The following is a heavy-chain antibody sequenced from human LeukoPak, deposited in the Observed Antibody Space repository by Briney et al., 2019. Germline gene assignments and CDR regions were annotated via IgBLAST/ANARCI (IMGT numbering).Heavy chain of an antibody. D-gene: IGHD3-22*01. CDR1: GYTFTSYG. CDR2: ISAYNGNT. V-gene: IGHV1-18*01. J-gene: IGHJ3*02. CDR3: AREYDFYDSSGYYYCYAFDI. Sequence: ASVKVSCKASGYTFTSYGISWVRQAPGQGLEWMGWISAYNGNTNYAQKLQGRVTMTTDTSTSTAYMELRSLRSDDTAVYYCAREYDFYDSSGYYYCYAFDIWGQGTMVTVSS.